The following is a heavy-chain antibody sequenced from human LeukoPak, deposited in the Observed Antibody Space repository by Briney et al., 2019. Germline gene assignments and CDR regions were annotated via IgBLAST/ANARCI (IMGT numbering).Heavy chain of an antibody. CDR2: ISGSGGST. CDR3: ARYTGSGSYYNFFYCYGMDV. V-gene: IGHV3-23*01. Sequence: PGGSLRLSCAASGFTFSSYAMSWVRQAPGKGLEWVSAISGSGGSTYYADPVKGRFTISRDNSKNTLYLQMNSLRAEDTAVYYCARYTGSGSYYNFFYCYGMDVWGQGTTVTVSS. CDR1: GFTFSSYA. J-gene: IGHJ6*02. D-gene: IGHD3-10*01.